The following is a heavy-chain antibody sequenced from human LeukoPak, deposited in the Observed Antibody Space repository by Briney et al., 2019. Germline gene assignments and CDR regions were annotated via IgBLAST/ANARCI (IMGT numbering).Heavy chain of an antibody. CDR2: IYYSGST. CDR3: ARAAWYDILTGYSEAAYYFDY. CDR1: GGSISSGGYY. Sequence: PSQTLSLTCTVSGGSISSGGYYWSWIRQHPGKGLEWIGYIYYSGSTYYNPSLKSRVTISVDTSKNQFSLKLSSVTAADTAVYYCARAAWYDILTGYSEAAYYFDYWGQGTLVTVSS. V-gene: IGHV4-31*03. D-gene: IGHD3-9*01. J-gene: IGHJ4*02.